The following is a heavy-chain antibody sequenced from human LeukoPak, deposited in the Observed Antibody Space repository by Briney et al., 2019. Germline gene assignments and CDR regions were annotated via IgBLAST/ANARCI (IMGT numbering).Heavy chain of an antibody. D-gene: IGHD6-13*01. J-gene: IGHJ4*02. CDR3: ARGVYSSSWAYYFDY. CDR1: GYTFTTYA. V-gene: IGHV1-18*01. CDR2: ISAYNGNT. Sequence: ASVKVSCKTSGYTFTTYAISWVRQAPGQGLEWMGWISAYNGNTNYAQKLQGRVTMTTDTSTSTAYMELRSLRSGDTAVYYCARGVYSSSWAYYFDYWGQGTLVTVSS.